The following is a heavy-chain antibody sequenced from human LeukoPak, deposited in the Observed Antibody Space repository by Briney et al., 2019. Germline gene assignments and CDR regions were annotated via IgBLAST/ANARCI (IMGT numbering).Heavy chain of an antibody. CDR2: INHSGST. Sequence: SETLSLTCAVYGGSFSGYYWSWIRQPPGKGLEWIGEINHSGSTNYNPSLKSRVTISVGTSKNQFSLKLSSVTAADTAVYYCARGLYSSGWTDYWGQGTLVTVSS. CDR1: GGSFSGYY. D-gene: IGHD6-19*01. J-gene: IGHJ4*02. CDR3: ARGLYSSGWTDY. V-gene: IGHV4-34*01.